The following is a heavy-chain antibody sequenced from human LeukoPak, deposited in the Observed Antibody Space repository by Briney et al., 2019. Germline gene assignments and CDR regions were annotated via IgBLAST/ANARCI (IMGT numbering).Heavy chain of an antibody. Sequence: SETLSLTCAVYGGSFSTYYWTWIRQPPGKGLEWIGEINHSGSTYSNPSLKSRVTISLDTSKNQFSLKLNSVTAADTAVYYCARVRKGNDALDIWGQGTMVTVSS. CDR2: INHSGST. V-gene: IGHV4-34*01. CDR1: GGSFSTYY. CDR3: ARVRKGNDALDI. D-gene: IGHD3-3*01. J-gene: IGHJ3*02.